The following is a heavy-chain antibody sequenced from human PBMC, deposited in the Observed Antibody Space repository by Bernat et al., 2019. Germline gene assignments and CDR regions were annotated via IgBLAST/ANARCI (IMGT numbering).Heavy chain of an antibody. D-gene: IGHD2-2*02. V-gene: IGHV4-34*01. CDR3: ARGGRYQPLLYGDFDY. CDR2: INHSGST. CDR1: GGSFSGYY. Sequence: QVQLQQWGAGLLKPSETLSLTCAVYGGSFSGYYWSWIRQLPGKGLEWIGEINHSGSTNYNPSLKSRVTISVDTSKNQFSLKLSSVTAADTAVYYCARGGRYQPLLYGDFDYWGQGTLVTVSS. J-gene: IGHJ4*02.